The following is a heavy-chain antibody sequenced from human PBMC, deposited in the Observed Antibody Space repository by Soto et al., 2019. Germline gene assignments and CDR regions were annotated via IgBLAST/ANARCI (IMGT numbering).Heavy chain of an antibody. CDR3: AKVPLRPYYFDY. V-gene: IGHV3-30*18. CDR1: GFTFSNYG. Sequence: QVQLVDSGGGVVQPGGSLRLSCAASGFTFSNYGMHWVRQAPGKGLEWVAFISNDGSKNYYADSVRGRFTISRDNSMNTLFPQMNSLRPEDTATCYCAKVPLRPYYFDYWGPGTLVTVSS. CDR2: ISNDGSKN. J-gene: IGHJ4*02. D-gene: IGHD2-15*01.